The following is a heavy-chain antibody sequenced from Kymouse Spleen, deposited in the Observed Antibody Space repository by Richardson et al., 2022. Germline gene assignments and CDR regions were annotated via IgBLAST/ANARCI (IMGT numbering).Heavy chain of an antibody. J-gene: IGHJ6*02. D-gene: IGHD4-11,IGHD4-11*01. CDR2: IYYSGST. CDR1: GGSISSGGYY. CDR3: ARDRATVTTLPYYYGMDV. Sequence: QVQLQESGPGLVKPSQTLSLTCTVSGGSISSGGYYWSWIRQHPGKGLEWIGYIYYSGSTYYNPSLKSRVTISVDTSKNQFSLKLSSVTAADTAVYYCARDRATVTTLPYYYGMDVWGQGTTVTVSS. V-gene: IGHV4-31*03.